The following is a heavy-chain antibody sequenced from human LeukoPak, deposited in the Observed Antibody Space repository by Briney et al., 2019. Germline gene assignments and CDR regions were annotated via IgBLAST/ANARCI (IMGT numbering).Heavy chain of an antibody. CDR3: MRRDTGWNYSDY. CDR1: GGSIYSHY. D-gene: IGHD6-19*01. V-gene: IGHV4-59*08. J-gene: IGHJ4*02. Sequence: SETLSLTCGVSGGSIYSHYWGWIRQPPGKGLEWIGDIYYKGDTNYNPSLKSRVTISLDTSKNHLSLTLTSVVAADTAIYYCMRRDTGWNYSDYWGQGILVTVSS. CDR2: IYYKGDT.